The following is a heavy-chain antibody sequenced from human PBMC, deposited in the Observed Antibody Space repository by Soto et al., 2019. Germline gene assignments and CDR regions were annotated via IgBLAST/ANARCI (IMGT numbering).Heavy chain of an antibody. CDR2: ISRSSTGI. V-gene: IGHV3-48*02. J-gene: IGHJ6*02. CDR1: GFTFSLYS. Sequence: EVQLVESGGGLVQPGGSLRLSCAASGFTFSLYSMSWVRQAHGKGLEWVSYISRSSTGIHYADSVKGRFTISRDDATNSMHLQMNRLRDGDTAVYYCARAVSWGLDVWGQGTTVSISS. D-gene: IGHD2-15*01. CDR3: ARAVSWGLDV.